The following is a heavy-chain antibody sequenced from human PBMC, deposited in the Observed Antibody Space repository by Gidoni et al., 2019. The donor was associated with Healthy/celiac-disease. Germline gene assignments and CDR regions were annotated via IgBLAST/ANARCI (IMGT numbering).Heavy chain of an antibody. D-gene: IGHD2-2*01. J-gene: IGHJ4*02. Sequence: QVQLQQWGAGLLKPSETLSLTCAVYGGSFSGYYWSWIRQPPGKGLEWIGEINHSGSTNYNPSLKSRVTISVDTSKNQFSLKLSSVTAADTAVYYCARILRRPARYCSSTSCHGFDYWGQGTLVTVSS. V-gene: IGHV4-34*01. CDR3: ARILRRPARYCSSTSCHGFDY. CDR2: INHSGST. CDR1: GGSFSGYY.